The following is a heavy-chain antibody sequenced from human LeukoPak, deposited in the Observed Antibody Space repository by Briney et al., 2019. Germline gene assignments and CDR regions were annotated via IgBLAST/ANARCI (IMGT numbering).Heavy chain of an antibody. D-gene: IGHD5-18*01. CDR1: GFTFSSYA. Sequence: PGGSLRLSCAASGFTFSSYAMSWVRQAPGKGLEWVSAISGSGGSTYYADSVKGRFTISRDNSKNTLYLQMNSLRAEDTAVYYCATLGERGYSYGTLDYWGQGTLVTVSS. CDR2: ISGSGGST. V-gene: IGHV3-23*01. J-gene: IGHJ4*02. CDR3: ATLGERGYSYGTLDY.